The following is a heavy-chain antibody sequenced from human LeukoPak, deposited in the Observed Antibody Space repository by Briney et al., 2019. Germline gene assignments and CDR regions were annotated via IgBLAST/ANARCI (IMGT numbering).Heavy chain of an antibody. V-gene: IGHV4-30-2*01. CDR1: GGSINSGGYS. Sequence: SQTLSLTCAVSGGSINSGGYSWSWIRQPPGKGLEWIGYIYHSGSTYYNPSLKSRVTISVDTSKNQFSLKLSSVTATDTAVYYCARGGGDLLDAFDIWGQGTMVTVSS. J-gene: IGHJ3*02. CDR3: ARGGGDLLDAFDI. CDR2: IYHSGST. D-gene: IGHD3-16*01.